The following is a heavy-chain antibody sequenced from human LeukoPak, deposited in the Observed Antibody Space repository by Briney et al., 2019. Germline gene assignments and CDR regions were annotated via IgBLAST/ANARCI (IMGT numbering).Heavy chain of an antibody. CDR3: AKGRWYYYDSSGYSRDNWFDP. J-gene: IGHJ5*02. CDR1: GFAFSDSW. D-gene: IGHD3-22*01. V-gene: IGHV3-9*01. Sequence: GGSLRLSCAASGFAFSDSWMTWIRQAPGKGLEWVSGISWNSGSIGYADSVKGRFTISRDNAKNSLYLQMNSLRAEDTALYYCAKGRWYYYDSSGYSRDNWFDPWGQGTLVTVSS. CDR2: ISWNSGSI.